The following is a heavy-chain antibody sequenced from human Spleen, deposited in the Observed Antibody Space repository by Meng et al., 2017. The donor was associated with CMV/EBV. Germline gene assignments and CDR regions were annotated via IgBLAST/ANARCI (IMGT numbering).Heavy chain of an antibody. CDR2: IKSKTDGETT. J-gene: IGHJ5*02. CDR3: AKGPLRTWKLLSWFDP. D-gene: IGHD1-26*01. CDR1: GFTFSNVW. Sequence: GESLKISCATSGFTFSNVWMSWVRQAPGKGLEWVGRIKSKTDGETTEYPAPVKGRFTISRDDSKNTLYLQMNSLRGEDTAVYYCAKGPLRTWKLLSWFDPWGQGTLVTVSS. V-gene: IGHV3-15*01.